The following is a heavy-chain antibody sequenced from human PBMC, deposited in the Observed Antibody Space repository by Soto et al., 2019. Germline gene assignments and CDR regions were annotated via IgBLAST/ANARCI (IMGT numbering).Heavy chain of an antibody. CDR1: GCTFVGHG. CDR3: ARGIRNYYGVDV. CDR2: IKSDGTST. J-gene: IGHJ6*02. Sequence: LRLSCAAAGCTFVGHGGRCILKTRGKGLVWVSRIKSDGTSTSYADSVKGRFTISRDNAKNTVYLQMNSLRVEDTAVYYCARGIRNYYGVDVWGQGTAVTVSS. V-gene: IGHV3-74*01.